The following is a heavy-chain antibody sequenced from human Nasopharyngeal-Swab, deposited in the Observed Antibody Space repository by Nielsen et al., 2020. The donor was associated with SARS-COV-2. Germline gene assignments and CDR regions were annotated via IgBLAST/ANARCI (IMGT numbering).Heavy chain of an antibody. D-gene: IGHD2-15*01. CDR2: IYYSGST. V-gene: IGHV4-39*02. CDR3: ARDEYCSGGSCYSPNWFDP. Sequence: SETLSLTCTVSGGSISSSSYYWGWIRQPPGKGLEWIGSIYYSGSTYYNPSLKSQVTISVDTSKNQFSLKLSSVTAADTAVYYCARDEYCSGGSCYSPNWFDPWGQGTLVTVSS. J-gene: IGHJ5*02. CDR1: GGSISSSSYY.